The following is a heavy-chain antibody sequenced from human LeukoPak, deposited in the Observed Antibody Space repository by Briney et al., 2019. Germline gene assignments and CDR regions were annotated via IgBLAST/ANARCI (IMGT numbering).Heavy chain of an antibody. CDR3: ARGHPGIAAAGHY. CDR2: INHSGST. D-gene: IGHD6-13*01. Sequence: PSETLSLTCAVYGGSFSGYYWSWIRQPPGKGREWIGEINHSGSTNYNPSLKSRVTISVDTSKNQFSLKLSSVTAADTAVYYCARGHPGIAAAGHYWGQGTLVTVSS. CDR1: GGSFSGYY. V-gene: IGHV4-34*01. J-gene: IGHJ4*02.